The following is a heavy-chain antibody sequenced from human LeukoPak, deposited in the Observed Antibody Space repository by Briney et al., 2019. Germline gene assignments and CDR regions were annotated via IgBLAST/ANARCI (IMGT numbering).Heavy chain of an antibody. CDR2: ISYDGTKE. Sequence: GRSLRLSCAASGFTFSSFAMYWVRQAPGKGLEWVAVISYDGTKEYYTDPVKGRFTISRDNSKNSLYLQMNSLRTEDTAVYYCAREDYYFDYWGQGTLVTVSS. CDR3: AREDYYFDY. J-gene: IGHJ4*02. CDR1: GFTFSSFA. V-gene: IGHV3-30*10.